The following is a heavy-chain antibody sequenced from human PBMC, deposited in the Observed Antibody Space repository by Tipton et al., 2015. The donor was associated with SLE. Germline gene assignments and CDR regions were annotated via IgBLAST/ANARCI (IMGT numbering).Heavy chain of an antibody. D-gene: IGHD1-1*01. V-gene: IGHV4-61*02. CDR3: AREGRRYYFDY. J-gene: IGHJ4*02. Sequence: TLSLTCTDSGGSISSGSYYWSWIWQPAGKGLEWIGRIYTSGSTNYNPSLKSRVTISVDTSKNQFSLKLSSVTAADTAVYFCAREGRRYYFDYWGQGTLVTVSS. CDR1: GGSISSGSYY. CDR2: IYTSGST.